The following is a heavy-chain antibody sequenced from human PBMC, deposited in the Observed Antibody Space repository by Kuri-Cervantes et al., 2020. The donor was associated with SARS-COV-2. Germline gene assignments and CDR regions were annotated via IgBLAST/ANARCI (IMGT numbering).Heavy chain of an antibody. Sequence: GGSLRLSCAASGFTFSSYAMSWVRQAPGKGLEWVGFIRSKAHGGTTEYAASAKGRFTISRDDSKSIASLQMNSLKTEDTAVYYCTREDDYIDLELGFDYWGQGTLVTVSS. D-gene: IGHD4-17*01. J-gene: IGHJ4*02. CDR1: GFTFSSYA. CDR2: IRSKAHGGTT. V-gene: IGHV3-49*04. CDR3: TREDDYIDLELGFDY.